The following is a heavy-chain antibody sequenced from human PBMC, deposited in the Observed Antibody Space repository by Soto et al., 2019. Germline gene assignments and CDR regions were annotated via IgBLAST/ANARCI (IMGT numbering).Heavy chain of an antibody. D-gene: IGHD6-6*01. J-gene: IGHJ6*02. CDR3: ARDPPGTEYSRSRKGGRYYYYGMDV. Sequence: ASVKVSCKASGYIFTGYYMHWVRQAPGQGLEWMGIINPSGGSTSYAQKFQGRVTMTRDTSTSTVYMELSSLRSEDTAVYYCARDPPGTEYSRSRKGGRYYYYGMDVWGQGTTVTVSS. CDR2: INPSGGST. V-gene: IGHV1-46*01. CDR1: GYIFTGYY.